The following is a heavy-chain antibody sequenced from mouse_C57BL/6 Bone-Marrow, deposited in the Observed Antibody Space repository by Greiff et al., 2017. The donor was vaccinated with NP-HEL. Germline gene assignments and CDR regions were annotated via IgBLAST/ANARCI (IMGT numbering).Heavy chain of an antibody. CDR2: IYPRSGNT. D-gene: IGHD1-1*01. Sequence: QVHVKQSGAELARPGASVKLSCKASGYTFTSYGISWVKQRTGQGLEWIGEIYPRSGNTYYNEKFKGKATLTADKSSSTAYMELRSLTSEDSAVYFCARESLYYYGSSAWFAYWGQGTLVTVSA. J-gene: IGHJ3*01. CDR1: GYTFTSYG. CDR3: ARESLYYYGSSAWFAY. V-gene: IGHV1-81*01.